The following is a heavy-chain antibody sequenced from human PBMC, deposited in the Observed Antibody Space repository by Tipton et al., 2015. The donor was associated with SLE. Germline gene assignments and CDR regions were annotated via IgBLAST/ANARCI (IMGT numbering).Heavy chain of an antibody. CDR2: INHSGST. D-gene: IGHD6-13*01. J-gene: IGHJ5*02. V-gene: IGHV4-34*08. CDR1: GFTFSGYY. CDR3: ATSIAAAGTGWFDP. Sequence: LRLSCAASGFTFSGYYWSWIRQPPGKGLEWIGEINHSGSTNYNPSLKSRVTISVDTSKNQFSRKLSAMTAADTAVYYCATSIAAAGTGWFDPWGQGTLVTVS.